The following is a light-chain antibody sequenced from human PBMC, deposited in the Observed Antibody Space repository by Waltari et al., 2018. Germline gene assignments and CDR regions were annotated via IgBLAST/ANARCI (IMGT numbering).Light chain of an antibody. CDR1: GLRSYY. J-gene: IGLJ2*01. Sequence: SSELTQDPAVSVAMGQTVTITCQGNGLRSYYASWYQQRPGTAPILLMYDKTNRPAGVPDRFPDSNSDNTASLTITGAQAEDEASYYCHSRDASGVGGSFGGGTKLTVL. V-gene: IGLV3-19*01. CDR3: HSRDASGVGGS. CDR2: DKT.